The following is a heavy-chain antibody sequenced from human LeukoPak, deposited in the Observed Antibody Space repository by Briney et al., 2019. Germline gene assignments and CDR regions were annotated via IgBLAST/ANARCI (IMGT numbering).Heavy chain of an antibody. Sequence: PSETLSLTCTVSGGPISSYYWGWIRQPPGKGLEWIGYITYSGSTNYNPSLESRVTISLDTSKNQFSLKLTSVTAADTAVYYCAKDQAVDSSGWFFDYWGQGTLVTVSS. CDR3: AKDQAVDSSGWFFDY. CDR1: GGPISSYY. CDR2: ITYSGST. J-gene: IGHJ4*02. D-gene: IGHD6-19*01. V-gene: IGHV4-59*01.